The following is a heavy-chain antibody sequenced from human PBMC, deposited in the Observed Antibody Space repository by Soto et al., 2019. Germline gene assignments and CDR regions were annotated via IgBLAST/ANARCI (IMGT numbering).Heavy chain of an antibody. CDR2: ISAYNGNT. J-gene: IGHJ6*02. CDR1: GYTFTSYG. CDR3: ARDRSCTNGVCHYYYYGMDV. V-gene: IGHV1-18*01. D-gene: IGHD2-8*01. Sequence: ASVKVSCKASGYTFTSYGISWVRQAPGQGLEWMGWISAYNGNTNYAQKLQGRVTMTTDTSTSTAYMELRSLRSDDTAVYYCARDRSCTNGVCHYYYYGMDVWGQGTTVTVSS.